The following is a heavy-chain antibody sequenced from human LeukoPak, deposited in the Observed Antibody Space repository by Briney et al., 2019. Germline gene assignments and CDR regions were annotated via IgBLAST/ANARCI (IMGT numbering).Heavy chain of an antibody. Sequence: ASVKVSCKASGYTFTGYYMHWVRQAPGQGLEWMGWINPNSGGTNYAQKFQGRVTMTRDTSISTAYMELSRLRSDDTAVYYCARAHIVVVVAAFDYWGQGTLVTVSS. CDR2: INPNSGGT. CDR1: GYTFTGYY. CDR3: ARAHIVVVVAAFDY. J-gene: IGHJ4*02. D-gene: IGHD2-15*01. V-gene: IGHV1-2*02.